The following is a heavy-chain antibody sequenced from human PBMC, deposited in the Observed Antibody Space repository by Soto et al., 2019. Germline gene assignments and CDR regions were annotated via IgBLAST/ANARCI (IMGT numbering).Heavy chain of an antibody. CDR2: IYSSGST. Sequence: KPSETLSLTCTASGGSISSDYWSWIRQPAGEGLEWIGRIYSSGSTNYNPSLQSRVTMSVGTSKNQFSLKLSSVTAADTAVYYCARHYYDFWSGQSGYYFDYWGQGTLVTVSS. D-gene: IGHD3-3*01. CDR3: ARHYYDFWSGQSGYYFDY. CDR1: GGSISSDY. J-gene: IGHJ4*02. V-gene: IGHV4-4*07.